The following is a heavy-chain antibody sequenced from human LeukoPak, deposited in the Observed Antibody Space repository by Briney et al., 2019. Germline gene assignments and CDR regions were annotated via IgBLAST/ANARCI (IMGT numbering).Heavy chain of an antibody. CDR2: IYYSGST. CDR1: GGSISSYY. V-gene: IGHV4-59*08. CDR3: ASYYYDSSGPDAFDI. D-gene: IGHD3-22*01. Sequence: PSETLSLTCTVSGGSISSYYWSWIRQPPGKGLEWIGYIYYSGSTNYNPSLKSRVTISVDTSKNQFSLKLSSVTAADTAVYYCASYYYDSSGPDAFDIWGQGTMVTVSS. J-gene: IGHJ3*02.